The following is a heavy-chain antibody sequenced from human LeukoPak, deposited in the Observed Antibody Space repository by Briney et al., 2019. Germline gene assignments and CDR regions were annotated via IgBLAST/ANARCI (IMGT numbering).Heavy chain of an antibody. D-gene: IGHD2-2*01. CDR3: ARESYCSSTSCPAPFDY. J-gene: IGHJ4*02. Sequence: GGSLRLSCTTSGFTFISYWMSWVRQAPGKGLEWVANIRQDGSEKYYVDSVKGRFTISRDNAKNSLYLQMNSLRAEDTAVYYCARESYCSSTSCPAPFDYWGQGTLVTVSS. V-gene: IGHV3-7*04. CDR1: GFTFISYW. CDR2: IRQDGSEK.